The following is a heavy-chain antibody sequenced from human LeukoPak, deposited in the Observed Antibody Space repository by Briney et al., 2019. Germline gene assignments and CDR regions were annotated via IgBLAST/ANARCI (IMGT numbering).Heavy chain of an antibody. CDR3: AKVFDD. CDR1: GFTFSDYT. V-gene: IGHV3-21*01. CDR2: ISNSSSYI. Sequence: PGSSLRLSCAASGFTFSDYTMNWVRQAAGKGREWVSSISNSSSYIYYADSVRGRFTISRDNAKNSLYLQMNSLTAEDTAVYYCAKVFDDWGQGTLVTVSS. J-gene: IGHJ4*02.